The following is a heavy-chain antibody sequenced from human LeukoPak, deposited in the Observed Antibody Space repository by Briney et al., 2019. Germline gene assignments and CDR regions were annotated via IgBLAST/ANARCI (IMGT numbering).Heavy chain of an antibody. J-gene: IGHJ4*02. V-gene: IGHV4-59*13. D-gene: IGHD1-26*01. CDR2: IYHSGST. Sequence: SETLSLTCAVYGGSFSGYYWSWIRQPPGKGLEWIGYIYHSGSTNYNPSFKSRVTISVDTSKNQFSLNVNSMAAADTGVYYCTRSFPGIVGAADFWGQGTLVTVSS. CDR3: TRSFPGIVGAADF. CDR1: GGSFSGYY.